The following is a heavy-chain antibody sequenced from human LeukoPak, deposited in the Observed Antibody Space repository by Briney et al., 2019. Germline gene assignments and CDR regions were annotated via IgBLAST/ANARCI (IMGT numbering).Heavy chain of an antibody. CDR2: IKQDGSEK. D-gene: IGHD3-22*01. J-gene: IGHJ3*02. CDR1: GFTFSSYW. V-gene: IGHV3-7*01. CDR3: ARVTRPMIVVVYAFDI. Sequence: GGSLRLSCAASGFTFSSYWMSWVRQAPGKGLEWVANIKQDGSEKYYVDSVKGRFTISRDNAKNSLYLQMNSLRAEDTAVSYCARVTRPMIVVVYAFDIWGQGTMVTVSS.